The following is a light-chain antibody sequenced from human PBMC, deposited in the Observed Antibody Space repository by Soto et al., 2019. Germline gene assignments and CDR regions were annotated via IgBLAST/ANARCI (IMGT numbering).Light chain of an antibody. CDR2: EVS. Sequence: DVVMTQSPLSLSVAPGQPASISCKSSQSLLHITGETFLFWYLQKPGQSPQLLIYEVSTRVSGVPDRFSGSGSGTDFTLEIIRVETDDVSIYYRIESKQPPPTFGQGTRLEIK. CDR1: QSLLHITGETF. CDR3: IESKQPPPT. J-gene: IGKJ5*01. V-gene: IGKV2D-29*02.